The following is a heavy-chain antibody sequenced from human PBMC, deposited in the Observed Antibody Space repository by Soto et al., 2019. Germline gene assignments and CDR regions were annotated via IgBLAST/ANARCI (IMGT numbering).Heavy chain of an antibody. CDR1: GFTFSSYA. CDR3: ARALSGYDPY. CDR2: ISYDGGNK. Sequence: GGSLRLSCAASGFTFSSYAMHWVRQAPGKGLEWVALISYDGGNKYYADSVKGRFTISRDNSKNALYLQMNSLRAEDTAVYYCARALSGYDPYWGQGTLVTVSS. D-gene: IGHD5-12*01. J-gene: IGHJ4*02. V-gene: IGHV3-30-3*01.